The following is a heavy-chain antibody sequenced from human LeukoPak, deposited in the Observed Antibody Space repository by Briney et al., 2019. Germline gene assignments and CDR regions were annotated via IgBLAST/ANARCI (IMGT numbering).Heavy chain of an antibody. CDR1: GFTFSSYA. CDR3: ARGVAVAGTGDY. J-gene: IGHJ4*02. Sequence: GGSLRLSCAASGFTFSSYAMSWVRQAPGKGLEWVSGIRSSGDSTYYADSVKGRFTISRDNSKNTLYLQMNSLRAEDTAVYYCARGVAVAGTGDYWGQGTLVTVSS. CDR2: IRSSGDST. D-gene: IGHD6-19*01. V-gene: IGHV3-23*01.